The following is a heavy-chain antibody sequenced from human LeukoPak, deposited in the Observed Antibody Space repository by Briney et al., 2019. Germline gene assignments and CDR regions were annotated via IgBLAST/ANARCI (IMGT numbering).Heavy chain of an antibody. CDR3: ARKAPKQGWFDP. CDR2: THPSGNT. Sequence: SETLSLTCTVSGGSNNSYYWSWIRQPPGKGLEWIGYTHPSGNTNYSPSLKSRVTISIDMSRNQFSLKLSSVTAADTAVYYCARKAPKQGWFDPWGQGTLVTVSS. D-gene: IGHD6-13*01. CDR1: GGSNNSYY. V-gene: IGHV4-4*09. J-gene: IGHJ5*02.